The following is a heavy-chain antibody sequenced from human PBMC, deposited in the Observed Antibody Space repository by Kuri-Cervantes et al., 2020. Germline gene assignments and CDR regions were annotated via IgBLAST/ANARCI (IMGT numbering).Heavy chain of an antibody. J-gene: IGHJ5*02. V-gene: IGHV4-39*07. CDR3: ARERDYCDSSGYNWIDP. CDR1: GGPISSNSYK. Sequence: ESLKISCTVSGGPISSNSYKWGWIRQPPGKGLEWIGSIYYSGSTYYKPSLKSRVTISVDTSKNQFSLKLSSVTAADTAVYYCARERDYCDSSGYNWIDPWGQGTLVTVSS. D-gene: IGHD3-22*01. CDR2: IYYSGST.